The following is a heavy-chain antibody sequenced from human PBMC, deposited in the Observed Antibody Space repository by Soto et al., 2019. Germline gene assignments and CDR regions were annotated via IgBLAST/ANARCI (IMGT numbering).Heavy chain of an antibody. CDR1: GGSISSGDYY. D-gene: IGHD4-4*01. J-gene: IGHJ4*02. CDR2: IYYSGST. CDR3: AREGTTVTHEDYFDY. Sequence: QVQLQESGPGLVKPSQTLSLTCTVSGGSISSGDYYWSWIRQPPGKGLEWIGYIYYSGSTYYNPSLKSRVTKSVDTSKNQFSLKLSSVTAADTAVYYCAREGTTVTHEDYFDYWGQGTLVTVSS. V-gene: IGHV4-30-4*01.